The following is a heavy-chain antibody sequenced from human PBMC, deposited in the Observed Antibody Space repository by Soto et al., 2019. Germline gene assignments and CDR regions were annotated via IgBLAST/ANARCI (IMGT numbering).Heavy chain of an antibody. CDR1: GFTFSSYA. V-gene: IGHV3-23*01. D-gene: IGHD6-13*01. CDR3: AKVYSSSWIFDY. J-gene: IGHJ4*02. Sequence: EVQLLESGGGLVQPGGSLRLSCAASGFTFSSYAMSWVRQAPGKGLEWVSAISGSGGSTYYADSVKGRFTISRDNSNNTLYLQMNSLRAEDTAGYYCAKVYSSSWIFDYWGQGTLVTVSS. CDR2: ISGSGGST.